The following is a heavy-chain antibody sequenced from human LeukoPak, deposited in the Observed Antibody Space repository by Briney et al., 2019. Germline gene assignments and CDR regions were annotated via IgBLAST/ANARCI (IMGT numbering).Heavy chain of an antibody. Sequence: KSSETLSLTCTVSGGSISSYYWSWIRQPPGKGLEWIGYIYYSGSTNYNPSLKSRVTISVDTSKNQFSLKLSSVTAADTAVYYCARYSRSWYVFDSWGQGTPVTVSS. CDR1: GGSISSYY. V-gene: IGHV4-59*08. J-gene: IGHJ4*02. CDR3: ARYSRSWYVFDS. CDR2: IYYSGST. D-gene: IGHD6-13*01.